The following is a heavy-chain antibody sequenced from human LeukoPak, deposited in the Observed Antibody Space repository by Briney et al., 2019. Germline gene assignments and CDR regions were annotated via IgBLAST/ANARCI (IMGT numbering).Heavy chain of an antibody. CDR1: GYTFTSYG. Sequence: ASVKVSCKTSGYTFTSYGISWVRQAPGQGLEWMGWISGYNGNTKYAQKFQGRVTMTTDTSTSIAYMELRSLRSDDTAVYYCARDHVISRFFDWLFDYWGQGTLVTVSS. CDR2: ISGYNGNT. J-gene: IGHJ4*02. CDR3: ARDHVISRFFDWLFDY. V-gene: IGHV1-18*01. D-gene: IGHD3-9*01.